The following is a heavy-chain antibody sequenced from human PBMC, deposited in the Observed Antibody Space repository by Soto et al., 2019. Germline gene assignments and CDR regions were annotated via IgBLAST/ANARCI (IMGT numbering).Heavy chain of an antibody. CDR1: GGSISSSNW. D-gene: IGHD5-12*01. CDR3: ARDPGWLRLRDAFDI. J-gene: IGHJ3*02. V-gene: IGHV4-4*02. Sequence: QVQLQESGPGLVKPSGTLSLTCAVSGGSISSSNWWSWVRQPPGKGLEWIGGIYHSGSTNYNPSLKSRVTISVDKSKNQFSLKLSSVTAADTTVYYCARDPGWLRLRDAFDIWGQGTMVTVSS. CDR2: IYHSGST.